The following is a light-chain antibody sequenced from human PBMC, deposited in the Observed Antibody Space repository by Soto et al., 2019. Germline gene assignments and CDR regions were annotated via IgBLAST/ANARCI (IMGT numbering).Light chain of an antibody. CDR2: GAS. J-gene: IGKJ4*01. Sequence: EIVMTQSPATLSVSPGERATLSCRASQSVSNNLAWYQQKPGQAPRLLIYGASTRAAGIPARFSGSGSGTDLALTISSLQSEDFAVYHCQQYNNWPPLTFGGGTKVEIK. CDR1: QSVSNN. CDR3: QQYNNWPPLT. V-gene: IGKV3-15*01.